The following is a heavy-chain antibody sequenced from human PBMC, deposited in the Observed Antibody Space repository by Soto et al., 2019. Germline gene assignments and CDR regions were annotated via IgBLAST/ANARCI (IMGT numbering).Heavy chain of an antibody. CDR1: VFTFISYA. D-gene: IGHD3-22*01. V-gene: IGHV3-23*01. CDR2: ISGSGGST. CDR3: AKAVFDSSGTPFDY. Sequence: GGSLRLACASSVFTFISYAMSWVRQAPGKGLEWVSAISGSGGSTYYADSVKGRFTISRDNSKNTLYLQMNSLRAEDTVVYYCAKAVFDSSGTPFDYWGQGTLVTVSS. J-gene: IGHJ4*02.